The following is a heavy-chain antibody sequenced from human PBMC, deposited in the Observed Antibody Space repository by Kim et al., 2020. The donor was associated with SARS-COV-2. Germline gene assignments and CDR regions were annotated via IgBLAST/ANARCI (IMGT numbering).Heavy chain of an antibody. D-gene: IGHD5-12*01. CDR2: IYYSGST. CDR3: ARRSRDGYNYLDY. CDR1: GGSISSYY. Sequence: SETLSLTCTVSGGSISSYYWSWIRQPPGKGLEWIGYIYYSGSTNYNPSLKSRVTISVDTSKNQFSLKLSSVTAADTAVYYFARRSRDGYNYLDYWGQGTL. J-gene: IGHJ4*02. V-gene: IGHV4-59*08.